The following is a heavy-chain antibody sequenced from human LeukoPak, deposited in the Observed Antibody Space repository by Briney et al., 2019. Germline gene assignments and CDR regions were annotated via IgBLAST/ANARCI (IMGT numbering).Heavy chain of an antibody. CDR2: IYDSGNT. D-gene: IGHD2/OR15-2a*01. Sequence: SETLSLTCTVSGVSMSSSPYYWGWIRQPPGKGLEWIGTIYDSGNTNYSPSLRSRLTISVDTSRNQFSLKLSSVTAADTAVYYCARHDCDSSRCSVNWFDPWGQGTLVTVSS. J-gene: IGHJ5*02. CDR1: GVSMSSSPYY. CDR3: ARHDCDSSRCSVNWFDP. V-gene: IGHV4-39*01.